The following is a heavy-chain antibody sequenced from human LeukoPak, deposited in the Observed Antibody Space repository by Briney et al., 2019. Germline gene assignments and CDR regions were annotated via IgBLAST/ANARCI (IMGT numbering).Heavy chain of an antibody. Sequence: PGGSLRLSCAASGFTFSSYWMHWVRQAPGKGLVWVSRINSDGSSTSYADSVKGRFTISRDNAKNTLYLQMNSLRAEDTAVYYCARVPMVRGVIIPYYMDVWGKGSTVTISS. CDR2: INSDGSST. J-gene: IGHJ6*03. CDR3: ARVPMVRGVIIPYYMDV. CDR1: GFTFSSYW. V-gene: IGHV3-74*01. D-gene: IGHD3-10*01.